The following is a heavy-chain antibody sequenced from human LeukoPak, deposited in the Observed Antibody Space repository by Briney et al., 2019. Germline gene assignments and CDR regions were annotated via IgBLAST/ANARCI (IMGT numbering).Heavy chain of an antibody. V-gene: IGHV1-69*06. CDR3: ATGATYNWIYAYFDY. CDR2: IIPIFGTA. J-gene: IGHJ4*02. CDR1: GGTFSSYA. D-gene: IGHD1-7*01. Sequence: EASVNVSCKASGGTFSSYAISWVRQAPGQGLEWMGGIIPIFGTANYAQKFQGRVTMTEDTSTDTAYMELSSLRSEDTAVYYCATGATYNWIYAYFDYWGQGTLVTVSS.